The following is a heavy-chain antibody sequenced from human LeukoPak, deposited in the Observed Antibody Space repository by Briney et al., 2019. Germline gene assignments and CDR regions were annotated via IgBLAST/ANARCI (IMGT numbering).Heavy chain of an antibody. CDR1: GYTFTDYY. CDR3: ARDLAMYSPDLDY. D-gene: IGHD1-26*01. J-gene: IGHJ4*02. Sequence: ASVKVSCKASGYTFTDYYLHWVRQAPGHGLEWMGWINPKTGVTKYAQNFQGRVTMTRDTSINTAYMEVSRLRSDDTAVFYCARDLAMYSPDLDYWGQGTLVTVSS. V-gene: IGHV1-2*02. CDR2: INPKTGVT.